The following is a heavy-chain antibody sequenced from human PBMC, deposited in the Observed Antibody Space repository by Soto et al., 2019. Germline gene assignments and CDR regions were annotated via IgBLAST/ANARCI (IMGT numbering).Heavy chain of an antibody. CDR3: ARESPWGGATY. CDR2: IYYSGST. V-gene: IGHV4-61*01. J-gene: IGHJ4*02. Sequence: PSETLSLTCTVSGGSVSSGSYYWSCIRQPPGKGLEWIGYIYYSGSTNYNPSLKSRVTISVDTSKNQFSLKLSSVTAADTAVYYCARESPWGGATYWGQGTLVTVSS. CDR1: GGSVSSGSYY. D-gene: IGHD1-26*01.